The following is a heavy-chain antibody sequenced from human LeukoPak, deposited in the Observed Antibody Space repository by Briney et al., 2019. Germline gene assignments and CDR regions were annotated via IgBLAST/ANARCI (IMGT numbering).Heavy chain of an antibody. D-gene: IGHD2-15*01. Sequence: SDTLSHTCPLTGRSINSYYWSWIQQPPLKGLHLLDHLYYIGSTHYQPSLKRRATISVDTTKNQLCLKMRSVTAADTAVYYCERGLGGSSGCFGYWGQGTLVTVSS. CDR1: GRSINSYY. CDR2: LYYIGST. J-gene: IGHJ4*02. CDR3: ERGLGGSSGCFGY. V-gene: IGHV4-59*01.